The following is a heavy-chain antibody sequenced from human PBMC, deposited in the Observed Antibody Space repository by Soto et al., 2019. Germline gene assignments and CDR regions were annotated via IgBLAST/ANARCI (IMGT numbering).Heavy chain of an antibody. D-gene: IGHD5-12*01. CDR2: IYYSGST. V-gene: IGHV4-39*01. J-gene: IGHJ4*02. CDR1: GGSISSSSYY. Sequence: PSETLSLTCTVSGGSISSSSYYWGWIRQPPGKGLEWIGSIYYSGSTYYNPSLKSRVTISVDTSISTAYMELSRLRSDDTAVYYCARSPTGYSGYDHYFDYWGQGTLVTVSS. CDR3: ARSPTGYSGYDHYFDY.